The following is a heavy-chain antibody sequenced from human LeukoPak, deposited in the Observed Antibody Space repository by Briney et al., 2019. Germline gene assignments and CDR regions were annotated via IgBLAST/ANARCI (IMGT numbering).Heavy chain of an antibody. CDR3: ARGYGDFDY. V-gene: IGHV4-59*09. CDR2: VSHDGIT. Sequence: EWIGSVSHDGITNYNPSLKSRVTISVDTSKNQFSLKLSSVTAADTAVYYCARGYGDFDYWGQGTLVTVSS. D-gene: IGHD4-17*01. J-gene: IGHJ4*02.